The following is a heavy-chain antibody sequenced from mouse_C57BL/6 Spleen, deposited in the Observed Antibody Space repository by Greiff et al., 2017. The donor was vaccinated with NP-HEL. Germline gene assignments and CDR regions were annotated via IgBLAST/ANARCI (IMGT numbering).Heavy chain of an antibody. CDR2: IYPGDGDT. CDR1: GYAFSSYW. J-gene: IGHJ1*03. V-gene: IGHV1-80*01. D-gene: IGHD1-1*01. CDR3: AREGVYYGSKGFDV. Sequence: VKLLESGAELVKPGASVKISCKASGYAFSSYWMNWVKQRPGKGLEWIGQIYPGDGDTNYNGKFKGKATLTADKSSSTAYMQLSSLTSEDSAVYFCAREGVYYGSKGFDVWGTGTTVTVSS.